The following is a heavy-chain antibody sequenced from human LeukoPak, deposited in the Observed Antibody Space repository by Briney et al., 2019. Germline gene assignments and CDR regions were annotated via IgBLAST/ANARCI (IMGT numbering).Heavy chain of an antibody. CDR1: KFTFSSYW. J-gene: IGHJ3*02. D-gene: IGHD6-13*01. V-gene: IGHV3-7*04. CDR3: ARDPYSNFFGAFDI. CDR2: IKRDGSEE. Sequence: GGSLRLSCVASKFTFSSYWMSWVRQAPGKGLEWVANIKRDGSEEYYVDSVKGRFTISRDNAKNSLYLQMNSLRAEDTAVYYCARDPYSNFFGAFDIWGQGTMVIVSS.